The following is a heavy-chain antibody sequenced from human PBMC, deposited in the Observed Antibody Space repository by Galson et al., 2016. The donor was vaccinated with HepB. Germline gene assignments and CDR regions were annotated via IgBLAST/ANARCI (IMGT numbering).Heavy chain of an antibody. CDR2: ISDTTSIL. Sequence: SLRLSCAAAGFTFDTYSMNWVRQAPGKGLEWISYISDTTSILYYADSVQGLFTISRDNAKNSLYLQMNSLRAEDTAVYYCATDPNRGDGNCLDWWCQGTLVTVSS. CDR3: ATDPNRGDGNCLDW. D-gene: IGHD5-24*01. J-gene: IGHJ4*02. V-gene: IGHV3-48*04. CDR1: GFTFDTYS.